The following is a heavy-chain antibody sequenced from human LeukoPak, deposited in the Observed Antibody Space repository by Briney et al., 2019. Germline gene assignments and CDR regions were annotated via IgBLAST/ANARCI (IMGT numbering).Heavy chain of an antibody. CDR3: ASSPERYSYGRELYYFDY. J-gene: IGHJ4*02. V-gene: IGHV4-34*01. Sequence: GSLRLSCAASGFTFSSYGMHWIRQPPGKGLEWIGEINHSGSTNYNPSLKSRVTISVDTSKNQFSLKLSSVTAADTAVYYCASSPERYSYGRELYYFDYWGQGTLVTVSS. CDR2: INHSGST. D-gene: IGHD5-18*01. CDR1: GFTFSSYG.